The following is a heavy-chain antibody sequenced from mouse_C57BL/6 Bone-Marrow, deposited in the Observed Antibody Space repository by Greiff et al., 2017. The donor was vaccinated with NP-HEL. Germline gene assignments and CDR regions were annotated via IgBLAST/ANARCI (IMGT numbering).Heavy chain of an antibody. J-gene: IGHJ4*01. CDR1: GFTFSNYW. Sequence: EVHLVESGGGLVQPGGSMKLSCVASGFTFSNYWLNWVRQSPEKGLEWVAQIRLKSDNYATHYAESVKGRFTISRDDSKSSVYLQMNNLRAEDTGIYYCPTYYYGSSGAMDYWGQGTSVTVSS. CDR2: IRLKSDNYAT. CDR3: PTYYYGSSGAMDY. V-gene: IGHV6-3*01. D-gene: IGHD1-1*01.